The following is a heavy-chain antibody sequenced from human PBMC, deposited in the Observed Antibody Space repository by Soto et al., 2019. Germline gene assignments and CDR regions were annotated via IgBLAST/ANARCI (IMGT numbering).Heavy chain of an antibody. CDR3: ARDKTPRYCSSTSCYARYYYCYMDV. D-gene: IGHD2-2*01. J-gene: IGHJ6*03. V-gene: IGHV1-8*01. Sequence: ASVKVSCKASGYTFTSYDINWVRQATGQGLEWMGWMNPNSGNTGYAQKFQGRVTMTRNTSISTAYMELSSLRSEDTAVYYCARDKTPRYCSSTSCYARYYYCYMDVWGKGTTVTVSS. CDR1: GYTFTSYD. CDR2: MNPNSGNT.